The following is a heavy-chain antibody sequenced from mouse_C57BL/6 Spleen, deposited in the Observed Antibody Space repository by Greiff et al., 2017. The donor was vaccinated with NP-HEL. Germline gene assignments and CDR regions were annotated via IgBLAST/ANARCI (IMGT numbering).Heavy chain of an antibody. Sequence: QVQLQQSGPELVKPGASVKISCKASGYAFSSSWMNWVKQRPGKGLEWIGRIYPGDGDTNYNGKFKGKATLTADKSSSTAYMQLSSLTSEDSAVYFCASPANWDSFDYWGQGTTLTVSS. CDR3: ASPANWDSFDY. CDR1: GYAFSSSW. D-gene: IGHD4-1*01. V-gene: IGHV1-82*01. J-gene: IGHJ2*01. CDR2: IYPGDGDT.